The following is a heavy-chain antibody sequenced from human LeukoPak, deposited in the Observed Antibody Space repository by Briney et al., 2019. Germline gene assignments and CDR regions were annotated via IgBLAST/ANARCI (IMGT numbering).Heavy chain of an antibody. Sequence: PSETLSLTCTVSGGSINSYYWGWIRQPPRKGLEWIGYIYYSGSTNYNPSLKSRVTISVDTSKNQFSLKLSSVTAADTAVYYCARHGSTYALRNWGQGTLVAVSS. V-gene: IGHV4-59*08. CDR2: IYYSGST. CDR3: ARHGSTYALRN. D-gene: IGHD2-2*01. CDR1: GGSINSYY. J-gene: IGHJ4*02.